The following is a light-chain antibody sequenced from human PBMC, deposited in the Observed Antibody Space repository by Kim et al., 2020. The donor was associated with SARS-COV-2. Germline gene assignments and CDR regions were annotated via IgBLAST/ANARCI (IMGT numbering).Light chain of an antibody. Sequence: GETVIISVTRSRGTLASNYVQGYQQRPGIAPTPFIYEDNQRPAGVPDRFSGSIDSSSNSASLTISGLKTEDEADYDCQSYDSSNQVFGGGTQLTVL. CDR2: EDN. CDR3: QSYDSSNQV. V-gene: IGLV6-57*03. CDR1: RGTLASNY. J-gene: IGLJ2*01.